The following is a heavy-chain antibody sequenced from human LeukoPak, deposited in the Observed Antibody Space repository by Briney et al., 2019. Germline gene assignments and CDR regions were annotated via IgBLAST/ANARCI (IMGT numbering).Heavy chain of an antibody. CDR1: GGSISSYY. CDR3: ARDTSSMTGQGFDP. V-gene: IGHV4-4*07. Sequence: SETLSLTCTVSGGSISSYYWSWIRQPAGKGLEWIGRIYTSGSTNYNPSLKSRVTMSVDTSKNQFSLKVSSVTAADTAVYYCARDTSSMTGQGFDPWGQGTLVTVSS. J-gene: IGHJ5*02. D-gene: IGHD1-14*01. CDR2: IYTSGST.